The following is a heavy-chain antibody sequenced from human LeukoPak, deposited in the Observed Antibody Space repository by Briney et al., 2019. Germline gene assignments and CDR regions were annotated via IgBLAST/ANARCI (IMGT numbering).Heavy chain of an antibody. CDR2: IIPIFGIA. CDR1: GGTFSSYA. V-gene: IGHV1-69*04. CDR3: AREGYYYDSSGLIHYYYYGMDV. Sequence: ASVTVSCKASGGTFSSYAISWVRQAPGQGLEWMGRIIPIFGIANYAQKFQGRVTITADKSTSTAYMELSSLRSEDTAVYYCAREGYYYDSSGLIHYYYYGMDVWGQGTTVTVSS. J-gene: IGHJ6*02. D-gene: IGHD3-22*01.